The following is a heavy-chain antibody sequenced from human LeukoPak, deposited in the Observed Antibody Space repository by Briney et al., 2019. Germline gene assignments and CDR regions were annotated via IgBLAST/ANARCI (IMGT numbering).Heavy chain of an antibody. CDR1: GYTFTSYG. CDR3: ARGNRLTIFGVVIPGPDAFDI. J-gene: IGHJ3*02. Sequence: ASVKVSCKASGYTFTSYGISWVRQAPGQGLEWMGWISAYNGNTNYAQKLQGRVTMTTDTSTSTAYMELRSLRSDDTAVYYCARGNRLTIFGVVIPGPDAFDIWGQGTMVTVPS. V-gene: IGHV1-18*01. D-gene: IGHD3-3*01. CDR2: ISAYNGNT.